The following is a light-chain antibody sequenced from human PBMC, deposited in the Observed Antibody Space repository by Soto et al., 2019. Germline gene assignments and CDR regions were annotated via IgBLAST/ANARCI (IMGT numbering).Light chain of an antibody. CDR2: DAS. Sequence: EIVMTQSPAALSLSPGERATLSWGASQSISLSLAWYQHKPGQAPRLLVYDASKRATGIPARFSGSGSGTDFTLSISSLEPADFAVYYCQQRTDWPPWTFCQGTKVDIK. CDR1: QSISLS. CDR3: QQRTDWPPWT. V-gene: IGKV3-11*01. J-gene: IGKJ1*01.